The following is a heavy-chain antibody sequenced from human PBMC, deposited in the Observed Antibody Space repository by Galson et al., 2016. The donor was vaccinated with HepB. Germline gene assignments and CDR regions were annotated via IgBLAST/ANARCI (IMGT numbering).Heavy chain of an antibody. CDR1: GFRFTNYA. V-gene: IGHV3-23*01. CDR3: AKGAEQWLVPGYFDY. Sequence: SLRLSCAASGFRFTNYAMSWVRQAPGKGLEWVSAISGSGGSTYYAGSVKGRFTISGDNSKNTLYLQMNRLRAEDTAVYYCAKGAEQWLVPGYFDYWGQGTLVTVSS. D-gene: IGHD6-19*01. CDR2: ISGSGGST. J-gene: IGHJ4*02.